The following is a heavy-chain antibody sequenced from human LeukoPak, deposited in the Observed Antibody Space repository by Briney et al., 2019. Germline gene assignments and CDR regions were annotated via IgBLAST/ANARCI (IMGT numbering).Heavy chain of an antibody. Sequence: GESLKISCKGSGYSFTSYWIGWVRQMPGKGLEWMGIIYPGDSDTRYSPSFQGQVTISADKSISTAYLQWSSLKASDTAMYYCARQHHTSRIAAPLDYWGQGTLVTVSS. V-gene: IGHV5-51*01. CDR2: IYPGDSDT. J-gene: IGHJ4*02. D-gene: IGHD6-6*01. CDR1: GYSFTSYW. CDR3: ARQHHTSRIAAPLDY.